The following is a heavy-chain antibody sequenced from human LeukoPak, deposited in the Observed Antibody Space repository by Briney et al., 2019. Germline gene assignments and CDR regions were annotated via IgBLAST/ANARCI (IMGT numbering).Heavy chain of an antibody. D-gene: IGHD3-10*01. CDR1: GFTFSSYA. V-gene: IGHV3-30*02. J-gene: IGHJ4*02. Sequence: GGSLRLSCAASGFTFSSYAMSWVRQAPGKGLEWVAFIRYDGSNKYYADSVKGRFTISRDNSKNTLYLQMNSLRAEDTAVYYCARALYYYGSGSYYFDYWGQGTLVTVSS. CDR2: IRYDGSNK. CDR3: ARALYYYGSGSYYFDY.